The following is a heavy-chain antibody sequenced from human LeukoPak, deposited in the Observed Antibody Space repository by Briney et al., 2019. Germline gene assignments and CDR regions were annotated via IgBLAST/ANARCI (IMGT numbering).Heavy chain of an antibody. V-gene: IGHV4-59*01. Sequence: PSETLSLTCTVSGGSISSYYWSWIRQPPGKGLEWIGYIYYSGSTNYNPSLKSRVTISVDTSKNQFSLKLSSVTAADTAVYYCARERIGDGYNYLYFDYWGQGTLVTVPS. CDR2: IYYSGST. CDR1: GGSISSYY. CDR3: ARERIGDGYNYLYFDY. D-gene: IGHD5-24*01. J-gene: IGHJ4*02.